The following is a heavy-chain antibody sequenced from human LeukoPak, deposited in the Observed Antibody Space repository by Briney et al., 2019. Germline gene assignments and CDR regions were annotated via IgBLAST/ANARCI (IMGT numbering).Heavy chain of an antibody. Sequence: ASVKVSCKASGYTYTTDGISWVRQAPGHGLEWMGWIDTYSGKTNYAQKLQGRVTMTSDTSTSTAYMELRSLRSDDTAVYYCARDRGIAEADSFDPWGQGTLVTVSS. CDR1: GYTYTTDG. CDR3: ARDRGIAEADSFDP. CDR2: IDTYSGKT. D-gene: IGHD6-13*01. V-gene: IGHV1-18*01. J-gene: IGHJ5*02.